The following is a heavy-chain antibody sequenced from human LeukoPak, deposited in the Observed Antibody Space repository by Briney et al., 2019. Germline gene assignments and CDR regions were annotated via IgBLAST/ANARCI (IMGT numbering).Heavy chain of an antibody. V-gene: IGHV3-23*01. CDR3: AKDWTTVVTPKGYYFDS. D-gene: IGHD4-23*01. J-gene: IGHJ4*02. Sequence: GGSLRLSCEASGFTFHTYAMSWVRQAPGKGLEWVSAVSTTGANTYYADSVKGRFTISRDNSKNTLSLQMDSLRVEDTALYYCAKDWTTVVTPKGYYFDSWGEGTLVTVSS. CDR2: VSTTGANT. CDR1: GFTFHTYA.